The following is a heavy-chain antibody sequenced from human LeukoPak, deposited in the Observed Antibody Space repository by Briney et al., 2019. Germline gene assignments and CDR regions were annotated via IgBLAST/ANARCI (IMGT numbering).Heavy chain of an antibody. CDR3: ARGFDSRFFDK. D-gene: IGHD3-22*01. V-gene: IGHV3-21*01. CDR1: GFTFSSYS. Sequence: GGSLRLSCAASGFTFSSYSMNWVRQAPGKGLEWVSSISSSSSYIYYADSVKGRFTISRDNAKNSLYLQMNSLRAEDTAVYYCARGFDSRFFDKWGRGTLVTVSS. CDR2: ISSSSSYI. J-gene: IGHJ4*02.